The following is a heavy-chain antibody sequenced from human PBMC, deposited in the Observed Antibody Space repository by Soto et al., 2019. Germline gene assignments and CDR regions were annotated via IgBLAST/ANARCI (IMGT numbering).Heavy chain of an antibody. D-gene: IGHD3-22*01. CDR1: GYSFATYG. Sequence: QVQLVQSGAEVKKPGASVKVSCKASGYSFATYGFSWVRQAPAQGLECVGWISAHNGDTHYSQKFQGRVTLTTYTSTNTGYMELRSLTSDDTAVYFCATEPIYYNDGSGYYPLGHWGQGTLVTFSS. CDR2: ISAHNGDT. V-gene: IGHV1-18*04. J-gene: IGHJ4*02. CDR3: ATEPIYYNDGSGYYPLGH.